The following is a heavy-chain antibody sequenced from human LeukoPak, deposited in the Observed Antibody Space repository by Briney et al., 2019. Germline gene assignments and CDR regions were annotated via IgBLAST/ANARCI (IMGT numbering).Heavy chain of an antibody. CDR2: VHYSGSA. CDR3: ARGQWFRAF. J-gene: IGHJ4*02. V-gene: IGHV4-34*01. D-gene: IGHD3-10*01. Sequence: PSETLSLTCAVCGGSFSGYYWTWIRQSPGRGLEWIGEVHYSGSATYNPSLKSRVTISVDTSINQLSLKMNSVTAADTAVYYCARGQWFRAFWSRGTPVTVSS. CDR1: GGSFSGYY.